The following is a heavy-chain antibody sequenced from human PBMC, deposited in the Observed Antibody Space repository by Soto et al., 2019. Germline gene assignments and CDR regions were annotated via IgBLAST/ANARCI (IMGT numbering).Heavy chain of an antibody. CDR3: ARGGRGQYSSSWYYYYGMDV. CDR2: IYYSGST. CDR1: GGSISSYY. J-gene: IGHJ6*02. Sequence: SETLSLTCTVSGGSISSYYWSRIRQPPGKGLEWIGYIYYSGSTNYNPSLKSRVTISVDTSKNQFSLKLSSVTAADTAVYYCARGGRGQYSSSWYYYYGMDVWGQGTTVTVS. D-gene: IGHD6-13*01. V-gene: IGHV4-59*01.